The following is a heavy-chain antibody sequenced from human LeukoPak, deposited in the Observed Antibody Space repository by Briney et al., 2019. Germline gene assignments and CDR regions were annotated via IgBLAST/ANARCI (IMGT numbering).Heavy chain of an antibody. Sequence: ASVKVSCKASGYTFTSYDINWVRQATGQGLEWMGWMNPNSGNTGYAQKFQGRVTMTRNTSISTAYMELSSLRSEDTAVYYCARVRAVAGTTPFDYWGQGTLVTVSS. CDR2: MNPNSGNT. J-gene: IGHJ4*02. D-gene: IGHD6-19*01. CDR1: GYTFTSYD. V-gene: IGHV1-8*01. CDR3: ARVRAVAGTTPFDY.